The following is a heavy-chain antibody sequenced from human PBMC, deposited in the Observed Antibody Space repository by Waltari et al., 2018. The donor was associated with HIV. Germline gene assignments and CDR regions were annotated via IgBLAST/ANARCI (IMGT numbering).Heavy chain of an antibody. J-gene: IGHJ6*02. CDR2: IYYSGST. Sequence: QVQLQESGPGLVKPSETLSLTCTVSGGSISSYYWSWIRQPPGKGLEWIGYIYYSGSTNYNPSLQSRVTISVDTSKNQFSLKLSSVTAADTAVYYCARDPPHPYYYDSSGYFPMDVWGQGTTVTVSS. V-gene: IGHV4-59*01. D-gene: IGHD3-22*01. CDR3: ARDPPHPYYYDSSGYFPMDV. CDR1: GGSISSYY.